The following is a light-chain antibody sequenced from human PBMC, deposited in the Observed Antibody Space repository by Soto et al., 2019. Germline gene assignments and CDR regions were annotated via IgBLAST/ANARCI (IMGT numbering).Light chain of an antibody. CDR2: EGK. V-gene: IGLV2-23*01. CDR3: CSYAGSSPLYV. J-gene: IGLJ1*01. CDR1: SSHIGSSNL. Sequence: QSVLTQPASVSGSPGQSITISCTASSSHIGSSNLVSWYQHHSGKAPKLIIYEGKERPSGVSNRFSGSKSGKTASLTISGLQAEDKGTYYCCSYAGSSPLYVFGTGTKVTVL.